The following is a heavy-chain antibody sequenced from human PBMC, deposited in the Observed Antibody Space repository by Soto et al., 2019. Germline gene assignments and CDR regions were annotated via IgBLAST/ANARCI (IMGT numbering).Heavy chain of an antibody. J-gene: IGHJ6*02. Sequence: QVQLVQSGAEVKKPGASVKVSCKASGYTFTGYYIHWVRQAPGQGLEWLGWINPNSGGTNYAQRFQGRVTMTRDTSISTAYRELSRLRSDDTAVYYCARVVAGTFYYYYGMDVWGQGTTVTVSS. CDR3: ARVVAGTFYYYYGMDV. CDR2: INPNSGGT. CDR1: GYTFTGYY. D-gene: IGHD6-19*01. V-gene: IGHV1-2*02.